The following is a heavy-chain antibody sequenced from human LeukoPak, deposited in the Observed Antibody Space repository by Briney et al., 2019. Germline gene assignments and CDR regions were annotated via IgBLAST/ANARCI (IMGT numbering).Heavy chain of an antibody. CDR1: GGSISSYY. D-gene: IGHD2-15*01. Sequence: SETLSLTCTVSGGSISSYYWSWIRQPPGKGLEWIGYIYYSGSTNYNPSLKSRVTISVDTSKNQLSLKLSSVTAADTAVYYCARVGYCSGGSCYNSPNTGFLDYWGQGTLVTVSS. V-gene: IGHV4-59*08. CDR2: IYYSGST. J-gene: IGHJ4*02. CDR3: ARVGYCSGGSCYNSPNTGFLDY.